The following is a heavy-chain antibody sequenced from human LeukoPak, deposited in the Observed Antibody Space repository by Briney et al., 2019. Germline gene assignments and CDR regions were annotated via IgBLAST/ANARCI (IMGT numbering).Heavy chain of an antibody. CDR2: INPNSGGT. V-gene: IGHV1-2*02. CDR3: ARVGRRRRYFDWLLYPHHNWFDP. CDR1: GYTFTGYY. J-gene: IGHJ5*02. Sequence: ASVRVSCKASGYTFTGYYMHWVRQAPGQGLEWMGWINPNSGGTNYAQKFQGRVTMTRDTSISTAYMELSRLRSDDTAVYYCARVGRRRRYFDWLLYPHHNWFDPWGQGTLVTVSS. D-gene: IGHD3-9*01.